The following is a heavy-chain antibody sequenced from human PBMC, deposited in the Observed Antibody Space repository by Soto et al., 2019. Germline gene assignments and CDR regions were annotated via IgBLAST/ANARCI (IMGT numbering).Heavy chain of an antibody. CDR1: GYTFTSYA. J-gene: IGHJ4*02. Sequence: QVQLVQSGAEVKKPGASVKVSCKASGYTFTSYAMHWVRQAPGQRLEWVGWINAGNGNTNYSQKFQGRVIIPRDTPASTAYMELSSLRSADTSVYYCARLSNYYHSDYWGQGTLATVSS. CDR2: INAGNGNT. D-gene: IGHD3-22*01. V-gene: IGHV1-3*01. CDR3: ARLSNYYHSDY.